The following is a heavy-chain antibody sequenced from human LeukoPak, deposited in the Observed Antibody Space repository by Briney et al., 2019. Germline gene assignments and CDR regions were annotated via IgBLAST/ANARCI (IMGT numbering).Heavy chain of an antibody. J-gene: IGHJ3*02. CDR1: GFTVSSNY. D-gene: IGHD3-9*01. CDR2: IYSGGST. Sequence: GGSLRLSCAASGFTVSSNYMSWVRQAPGKGLEWVSVIYSGGSTYYADSVKGRFTISRDNSKNTLYLQMNSLRAEDTAVYYCASPFYDILTVAPPKAFDIWGQGTMVTVSS. CDR3: ASPFYDILTVAPPKAFDI. V-gene: IGHV3-53*01.